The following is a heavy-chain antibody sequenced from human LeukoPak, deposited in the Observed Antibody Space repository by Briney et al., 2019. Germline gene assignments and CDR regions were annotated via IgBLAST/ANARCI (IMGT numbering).Heavy chain of an antibody. CDR1: GFTFSCYG. D-gene: IGHD1-26*01. CDR3: AKARGYYFDY. CDR2: IRYDGSNK. Sequence: GGSLRLSCAASGFTFSCYGMHWVRQAPGKGLEWVAFIRYDGSNKYYADSVKGRFTISRDNSKNTLYLQMNSLRAEDTAVYYCAKARGYYFDYWGQGTLVTVSS. V-gene: IGHV3-30*02. J-gene: IGHJ4*02.